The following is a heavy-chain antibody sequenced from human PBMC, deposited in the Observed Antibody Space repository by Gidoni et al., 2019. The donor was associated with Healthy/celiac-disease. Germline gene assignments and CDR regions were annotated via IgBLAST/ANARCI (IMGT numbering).Heavy chain of an antibody. Sequence: VQLQQWGAGLLKPSETLSLTCAVYGGSFSGYYWRWIRQPPGKGLEWIGEINHSGRTNYNPSLKSRVTISVDKSKNKFSLKLSSVTAADTAVYYCARARGYSSGYYYGYWGQGTLVTVSS. V-gene: IGHV4-34*01. CDR3: ARARGYSSGYYYGY. CDR1: GGSFSGYY. CDR2: INHSGRT. D-gene: IGHD3-22*01. J-gene: IGHJ4*02.